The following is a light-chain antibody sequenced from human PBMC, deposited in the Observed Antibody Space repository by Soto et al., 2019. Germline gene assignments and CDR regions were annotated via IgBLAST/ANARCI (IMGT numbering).Light chain of an antibody. CDR3: QQYNNWPWT. V-gene: IGKV3-15*01. J-gene: IGKJ1*01. CDR1: QSISGT. CDR2: GAS. Sequence: EIVMTQSPATLSVSPGVRATLSCSASQSISGTLAWYQQKPGQAPRLLIYGASTRATSFPARFSGSGSGTDFTLTISSLQSEDFAVYYCQQYNNWPWTFGQGTKVEIK.